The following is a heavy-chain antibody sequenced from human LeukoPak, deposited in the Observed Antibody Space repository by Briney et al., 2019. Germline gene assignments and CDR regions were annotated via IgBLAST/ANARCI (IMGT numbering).Heavy chain of an antibody. CDR2: ISGDGSST. CDR3: ARGGLYQLLRQRTAEYFQH. V-gene: IGHV3-74*01. J-gene: IGHJ1*01. CDR1: GFTFSSYW. D-gene: IGHD2-2*01. Sequence: GGSLRLSCAAAGFTFSSYWMHWVRQAPGKGLVWVSRISGDGSSTTYAESVKGRFTISRDNAKNTLYLQMNSLRAEDTAVYYCARGGLYQLLRQRTAEYFQHWGQGTLVTVSS.